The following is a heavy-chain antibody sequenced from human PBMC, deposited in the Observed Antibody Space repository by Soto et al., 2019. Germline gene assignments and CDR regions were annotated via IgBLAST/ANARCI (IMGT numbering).Heavy chain of an antibody. CDR3: ARDFYDSSGYASGSYFDY. CDR1: GFTFSSYA. V-gene: IGHV3-30-3*01. D-gene: IGHD3-22*01. J-gene: IGHJ4*02. Sequence: GGSLRLSCAASGFTFSSYAMHWVRQAPGKGLEWVAVISYDGSNKYYADSVKGRFTISRDNSKNTLYLQMNSLRAEDTAVYYCARDFYDSSGYASGSYFDYWGQGTLVTVSS. CDR2: ISYDGSNK.